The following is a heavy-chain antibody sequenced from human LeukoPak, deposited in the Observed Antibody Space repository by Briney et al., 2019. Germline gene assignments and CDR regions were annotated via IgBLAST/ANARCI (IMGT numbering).Heavy chain of an antibody. CDR3: ARAPGKQWLGNWFDP. J-gene: IGHJ5*02. V-gene: IGHV3-33*01. D-gene: IGHD6-19*01. CDR1: GFTFSSYG. CDR2: TWYDGSNK. Sequence: QAGRSLRLSCAASGFTFSSYGMHWVRQAPGKGLEWVAVTWYDGSNKYYADSVKGRFTISRDNSKNTLYLQMNSLRAEDTAVYYCARAPGKQWLGNWFDPWGQGTLVTVSS.